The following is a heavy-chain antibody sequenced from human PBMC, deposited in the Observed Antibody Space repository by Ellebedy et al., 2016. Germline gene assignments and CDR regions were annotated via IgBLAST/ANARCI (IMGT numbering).Heavy chain of an antibody. V-gene: IGHV4-4*07. CDR2: IYATANGGI. Sequence: SETLSLXCSVSGGSIERLFWSWIRQPAGRPLEWIGRIYATANGGIQYNPSLKSRLSMSVDTSKNQFSLNLRSVTAADTAVYYCVKERNGFRGLTPESWFAPWGQGTLVIVSS. D-gene: IGHD2-8*01. J-gene: IGHJ5*02. CDR3: VKERNGFRGLTPESWFAP. CDR1: GGSIERLF.